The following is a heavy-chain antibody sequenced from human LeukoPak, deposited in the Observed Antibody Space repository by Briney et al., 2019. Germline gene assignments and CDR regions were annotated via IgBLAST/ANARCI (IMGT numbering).Heavy chain of an antibody. Sequence: SETLSLTCTVSGGSISSGDYYWSWIRQPPGKGLEWIAYIYYSGSTYYNPSLKSRVTISVDTSKNQFSLKLSSVTAADTAVYYCARTLGYCSSTSCYDAFDIWGQGTMVTVSS. CDR3: ARTLGYCSSTSCYDAFDI. V-gene: IGHV4-30-4*01. CDR1: GGSISSGDYY. D-gene: IGHD2-2*01. CDR2: IYYSGST. J-gene: IGHJ3*02.